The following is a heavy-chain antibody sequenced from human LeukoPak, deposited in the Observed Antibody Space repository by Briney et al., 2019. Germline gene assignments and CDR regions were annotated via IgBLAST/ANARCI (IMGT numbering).Heavy chain of an antibody. CDR3: ARGSYHYDSSGPKGLVTDY. V-gene: IGHV4-34*01. CDR1: GGSFSGYY. Sequence: SETLSLTCAVYGGSFSGYYWSWIRQPPGKGLEWIGEINHSGSTNYNPSLKSRITISVDTSKNQFSLKLSSVTAADTAVYYCARGSYHYDSSGPKGLVTDYWGQGTLVTVSS. J-gene: IGHJ4*02. D-gene: IGHD3-22*01. CDR2: INHSGST.